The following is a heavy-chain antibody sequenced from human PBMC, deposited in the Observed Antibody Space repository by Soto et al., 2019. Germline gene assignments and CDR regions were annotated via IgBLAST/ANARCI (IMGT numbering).Heavy chain of an antibody. V-gene: IGHV4-4*02. D-gene: IGHD6-13*01. Sequence: QVQLQESGPGLVKPSGTLSLTCAVSGGAISSSKWWSWVRQPPGKGLEWIGEIYQSGSTNYTPSLESRVRMSVDKSRNQFSLKLTSVSAADTAVYYWARASATIAAAAIFDYWGQGTLVTVSS. CDR3: ARASATIAAAAIFDY. CDR1: GGAISSSKW. J-gene: IGHJ4*02. CDR2: IYQSGST.